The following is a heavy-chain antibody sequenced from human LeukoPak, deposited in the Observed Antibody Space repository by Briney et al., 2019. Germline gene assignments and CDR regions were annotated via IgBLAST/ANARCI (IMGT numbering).Heavy chain of an antibody. CDR3: ARGDSTGVFDY. J-gene: IGHJ4*02. CDR1: GFTFNDYF. V-gene: IGHV3-69-1*01. Sequence: GGSLRLSCAASGFTFNDYFMSWIRQAPGKGLEWVSHISSSGTIYYADSVKGRFTISRDNSKNTLYLQMNSLRAEDTAVYYCARGDSTGVFDYWGQGTLVTVSS. CDR2: ISSSGTI. D-gene: IGHD2/OR15-2a*01.